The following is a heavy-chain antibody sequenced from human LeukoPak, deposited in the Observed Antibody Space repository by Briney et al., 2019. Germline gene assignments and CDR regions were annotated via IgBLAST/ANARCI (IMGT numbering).Heavy chain of an antibody. Sequence: GGSLRLSCAVSGFTFSSYAMAWVRQAPGKGLEWVSANSDSGANTYYADSVKGRFTVSRDNSKNTLYLQMNSLRAEDTAVYYCAKDSGSFDFWGQGTLVTVSS. CDR3: AKDSGSFDF. V-gene: IGHV3-23*01. CDR1: GFTFSSYA. D-gene: IGHD1-26*01. CDR2: NSDSGANT. J-gene: IGHJ4*02.